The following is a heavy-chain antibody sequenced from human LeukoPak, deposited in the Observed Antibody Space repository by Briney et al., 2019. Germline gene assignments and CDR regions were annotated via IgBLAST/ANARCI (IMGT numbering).Heavy chain of an antibody. J-gene: IGHJ6*03. CDR3: ARERPGGYSYGYPDYYYMDV. D-gene: IGHD5-18*01. CDR1: GYTFTSYG. CDR2: ISAYNGDT. V-gene: IGHV1-18*01. Sequence: GAAVKVSCKTSGYTFTSYGISWVRQAPGQGLEWMGWISAYNGDTNYAQKFQGRVTMTTDTPTTTVYMELRSLRSDDTAVYYCARERPGGYSYGYPDYYYMDVWGKGTTVTVSS.